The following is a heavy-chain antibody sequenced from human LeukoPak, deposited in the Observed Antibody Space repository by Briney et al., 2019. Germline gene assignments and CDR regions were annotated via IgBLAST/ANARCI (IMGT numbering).Heavy chain of an antibody. D-gene: IGHD6-13*01. CDR1: GFTFSSYS. V-gene: IGHV3-23*01. Sequence: GGSLRLSCAASGFTFSSYSMGWVRQAPGKGLEWVSAISGSGGSTYYADSVKGRFTISRDNSKNTLYLQMNSLRAEDTAVYYCAKDPRGFSSSWYLNYYYGMDVWGQGTTVTVSS. J-gene: IGHJ6*02. CDR2: ISGSGGST. CDR3: AKDPRGFSSSWYLNYYYGMDV.